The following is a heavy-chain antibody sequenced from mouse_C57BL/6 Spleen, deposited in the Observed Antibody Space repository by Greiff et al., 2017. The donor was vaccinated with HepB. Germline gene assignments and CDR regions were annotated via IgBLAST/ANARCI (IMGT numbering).Heavy chain of an antibody. CDR2: IRSKSNNYAT. V-gene: IGHV10-1*01. Sequence: EVQLVESGGGLVQPKGSLKLSCAASGFSFNTYAMNWVRQAPGKGLEWVARIRSKSNNYATYYADSVKDRFTISRDDSESMLYLQMNNLKTEDTAMYYCVSGEWAWFAYWGQGTLVTVSA. J-gene: IGHJ3*01. CDR3: VSGEWAWFAY. D-gene: IGHD1-3*01. CDR1: GFSFNTYA.